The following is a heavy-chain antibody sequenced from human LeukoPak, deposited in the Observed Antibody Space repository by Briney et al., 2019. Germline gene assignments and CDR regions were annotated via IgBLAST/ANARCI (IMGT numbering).Heavy chain of an antibody. J-gene: IGHJ5*02. CDR3: VRQRGASGTINHFDP. Sequence: GASLQISCKTSGSSFTTYWIGWGRPMPGTGLEWVGAIYPDDSDTRYSPSFQGQVVISADRSIRTAYLQWNTLKTSDTAMYYCVRQRGASGTINHFDPWGQGTLVTVSS. CDR2: IYPDDSDT. D-gene: IGHD3-10*01. CDR1: GSSFTTYW. V-gene: IGHV5-51*01.